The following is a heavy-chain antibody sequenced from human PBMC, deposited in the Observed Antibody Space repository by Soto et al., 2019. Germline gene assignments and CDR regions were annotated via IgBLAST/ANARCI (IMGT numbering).Heavy chain of an antibody. D-gene: IGHD2-15*01. V-gene: IGHV1-8*01. CDR1: GYTFTTYD. CDR3: TRGTRVAEY. Sequence: QVQLVQSGAEVRKPGASVKVSCKASGYTFTTYDINWVRQAPGQGLEWMGWVNPNSGNTGYAQKFQGRVTMTRNTSINTAYMELSSLRSEDTAVYYCTRGTRVAEYWGQGTLVTVSS. CDR2: VNPNSGNT. J-gene: IGHJ4*02.